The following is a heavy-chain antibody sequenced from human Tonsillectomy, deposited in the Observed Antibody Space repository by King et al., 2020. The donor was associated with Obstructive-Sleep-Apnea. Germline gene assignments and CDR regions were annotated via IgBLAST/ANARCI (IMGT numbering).Heavy chain of an antibody. V-gene: IGHV4-31*03. CDR3: ARAPYSGSYYLAFDI. D-gene: IGHD1-26*01. CDR2: IYYSGST. J-gene: IGHJ3*02. Sequence: QLQESGPGLVKPSQTLSLTCTVSGGSISNGGYYWSWIRQHPGKGLECIGYIYYSGSTYYNPSLKSRVTISVDTSKNQFSLKLSSVTAADTAVYYCARAPYSGSYYLAFDIWGQGTMVTVSS. CDR1: GGSISNGGYY.